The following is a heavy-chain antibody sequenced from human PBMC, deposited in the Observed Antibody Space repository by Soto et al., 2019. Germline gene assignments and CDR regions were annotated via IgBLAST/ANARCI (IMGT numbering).Heavy chain of an antibody. V-gene: IGHV3-33*01. CDR3: ARDPLPRKVVTPESHDGMDV. Sequence: QVQLVESGGGVVQPGRSLRLSCAASGFTFSSYGMHWVRQAPGKGLEWVAVIWYDGSNKYYADSVKGRFTISRDNSKNTLYMQMSSLRAEDTAVYYCARDPLPRKVVTPESHDGMDVWGQGTTVTVSS. CDR1: GFTFSSYG. CDR2: IWYDGSNK. D-gene: IGHD2-15*01. J-gene: IGHJ6*02.